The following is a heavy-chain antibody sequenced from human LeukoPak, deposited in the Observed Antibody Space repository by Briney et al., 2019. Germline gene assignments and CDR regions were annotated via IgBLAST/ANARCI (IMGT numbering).Heavy chain of an antibody. CDR1: GFTFSSYA. D-gene: IGHD3-22*01. Sequence: GGSLRLSCAASGFTFSSYAMSWVRQAPGKGLEWVSAISGSGGSTYYADSVKGRFTISRDNAKNSLYLQMNSLRAEDTAVYYCARDLQYYYEPLDYWGQGTLVTVSS. CDR3: ARDLQYYYEPLDY. CDR2: ISGSGGST. J-gene: IGHJ4*02. V-gene: IGHV3-23*01.